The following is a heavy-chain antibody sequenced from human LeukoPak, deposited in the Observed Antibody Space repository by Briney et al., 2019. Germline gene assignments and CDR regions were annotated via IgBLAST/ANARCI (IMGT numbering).Heavy chain of an antibody. Sequence: GGSLRLSCAASGFTFSSYEMNWVRQAPGKGLEWVSYISSSGSTIYYADSVKGRFTISRDNAKNSLYLQMNSLRAEDTAVYYCARGDRDLYCSSTSCYPVLGGQGTLVTVSS. CDR3: ARGDRDLYCSSTSCYPVL. V-gene: IGHV3-48*03. J-gene: IGHJ4*02. D-gene: IGHD2-2*01. CDR2: ISSSGSTI. CDR1: GFTFSSYE.